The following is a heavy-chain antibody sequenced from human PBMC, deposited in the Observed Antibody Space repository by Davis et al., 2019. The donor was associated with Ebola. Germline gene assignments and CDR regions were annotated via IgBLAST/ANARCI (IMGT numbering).Heavy chain of an antibody. CDR3: AREGGCSGGSCYYFDY. J-gene: IGHJ4*02. CDR2: INSDGSVT. D-gene: IGHD2-15*01. V-gene: IGHV3-74*01. CDR1: GFTFSIYW. Sequence: HTGGSLRLSCAASGFTFSIYWMHWVRQTPGNGLVWVSRINSDGSVTTYADSVKGRFTISRDNAKNTLYLQMNSLRAEDTAVYYCAREGGCSGGSCYYFDYWGQGTLVTVSS.